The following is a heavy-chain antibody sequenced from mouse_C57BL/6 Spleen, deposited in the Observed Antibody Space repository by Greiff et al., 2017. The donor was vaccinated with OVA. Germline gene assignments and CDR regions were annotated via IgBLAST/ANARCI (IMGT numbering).Heavy chain of an antibody. CDR2: IRSKSSNYAT. J-gene: IGHJ3*01. CDR1: GFTFNTYA. V-gene: IGHV10-3*01. D-gene: IGHD1-1*01. Sequence: EVQLVESGGGLVQPKGSLKLSCAASGFTFNTYAMHWVRQAPGQGLEWVARIRSKSSNYATYYADSVTDRFTISRYDSQSMLDLQMNNLKTADTAMDYCVGYYYGSSPAYWGQGTLVTVSA. CDR3: VGYYYGSSPAY.